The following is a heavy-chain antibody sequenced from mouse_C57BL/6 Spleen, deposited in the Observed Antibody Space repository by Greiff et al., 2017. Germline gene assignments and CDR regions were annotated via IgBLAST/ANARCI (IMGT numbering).Heavy chain of an antibody. V-gene: IGHV2-9-1*01. J-gene: IGHJ4*01. CDR1: GFSLTSYA. Sequence: VKLMESGPGLVAPSQSLSITCTVSGFSLTSYAISWVRQPPGKGLEWLGVIWTGGGTNYNSALKSRLSISKDNSKSQVFLKMNSLQTDDTARYYCASIYYGNSYAMDYWGQGTSVTVSS. CDR2: IWTGGGT. CDR3: ASIYYGNSYAMDY. D-gene: IGHD2-1*01.